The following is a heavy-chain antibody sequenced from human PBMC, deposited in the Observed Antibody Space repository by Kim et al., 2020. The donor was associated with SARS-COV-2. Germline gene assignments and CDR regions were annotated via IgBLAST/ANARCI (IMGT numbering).Heavy chain of an antibody. D-gene: IGHD6-19*01. CDR1: GGSISSGSFY. Sequence: SETLSLTCTVSGGSISSGSFYWSWIRQPAGKGLEWIGRIYTSGSTNYNPSLKSRVTISVDTSKNQFSLKLSSVTAADTVVYYCARLYSTGWYYFDYWGQGTLVTVSS. CDR2: IYTSGST. V-gene: IGHV4-61*02. J-gene: IGHJ4*02. CDR3: ARLYSTGWYYFDY.